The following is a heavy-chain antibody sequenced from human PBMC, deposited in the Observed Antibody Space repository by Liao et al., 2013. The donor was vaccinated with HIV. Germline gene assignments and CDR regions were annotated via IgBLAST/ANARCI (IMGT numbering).Heavy chain of an antibody. D-gene: IGHD3-3*01. CDR2: VYTSGST. CDR3: ARGADFWSSHQNYYFYMDV. Sequence: QVQLQESGPGLVKPSETLSLTCSVSGGAIGSYYWSWIRQPAGKRLEWIGRVYTSGSTNYNPSLESRVTMSVDTSNSQFSLRLTSVTAADTAVYYCARGADFWSSHQNYYFYMDVWGKGTTVTVSS. J-gene: IGHJ6*03. CDR1: GGAIGSYY. V-gene: IGHV4-4*07.